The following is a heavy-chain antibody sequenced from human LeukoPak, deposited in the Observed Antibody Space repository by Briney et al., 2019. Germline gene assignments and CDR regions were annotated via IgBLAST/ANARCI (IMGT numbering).Heavy chain of an antibody. V-gene: IGHV4-34*01. Sequence: SETLSLTCAVYGGSFSGYYWSWIRQPPGKGLEWIGEINHSGSTNYNPSLKSRVTISVDTSKNQFSLKLSSVAAADTAVYYCARHKYSSGWPPEGAFDIWGQGTMVTVSS. CDR3: ARHKYSSGWPPEGAFDI. CDR1: GGSFSGYY. CDR2: INHSGST. D-gene: IGHD6-19*01. J-gene: IGHJ3*02.